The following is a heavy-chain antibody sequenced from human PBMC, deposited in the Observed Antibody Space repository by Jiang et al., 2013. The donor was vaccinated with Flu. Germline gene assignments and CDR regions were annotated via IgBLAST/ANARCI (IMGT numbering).Heavy chain of an antibody. D-gene: IGHD3-10*01. J-gene: IGHJ4*02. CDR3: ARAAMVTGSFYTE. V-gene: IGHV5-51*01. CDR2: IYPGDSDI. Sequence: GAEVKKPGESLKISCEASGYSFRSYWIAWVRQMPGKGLECMGIIYPGDSDIRYSPSFQGQVTISADKSISIAYLQWSSLKASDTAMYYCARAAMVTGSFYTEWGQGTLVTVSS. CDR1: GYSFRSYW.